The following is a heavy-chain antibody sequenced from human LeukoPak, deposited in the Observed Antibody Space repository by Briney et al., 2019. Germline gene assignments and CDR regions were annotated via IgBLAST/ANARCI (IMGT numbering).Heavy chain of an antibody. Sequence: SETLSLTCTVSAGSISSSSHHWGWLRQSPGRGLEWIGSIYSGWTTYYNPSLNSRVTISVVTSKNQFSPQLSSVTAADTAVYYCVRHDGRGGSTMGAFDSWGQGSLVTVSS. CDR1: AGSISSSSHH. CDR2: IYSGWTT. D-gene: IGHD3-3*01. V-gene: IGHV4-39*01. J-gene: IGHJ5*01. CDR3: VRHDGRGGSTMGAFDS.